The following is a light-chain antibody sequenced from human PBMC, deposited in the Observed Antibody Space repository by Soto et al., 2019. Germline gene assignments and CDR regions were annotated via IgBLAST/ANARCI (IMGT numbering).Light chain of an antibody. CDR2: GAS. J-gene: IGKJ3*01. CDR3: QQYSSSPPEFT. V-gene: IGKV3-20*01. CDR1: QSVSSNY. Sequence: EIVLTQSPGTLSVSPGVRVTLSCRASQSVSSNYLAWYQQRTGQAPRLPIFGASYMATGIPDRFSGSGSGTDFTLTISRLEPEDFAVYYCQQYSSSPPEFTFGPGTKVD.